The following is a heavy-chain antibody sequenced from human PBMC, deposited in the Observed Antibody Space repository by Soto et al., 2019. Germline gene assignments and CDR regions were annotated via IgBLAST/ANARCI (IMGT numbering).Heavy chain of an antibody. J-gene: IGHJ5*02. CDR2: ISTYNGNT. CDR1: GYTFSNSG. D-gene: IGHD2-8*01. V-gene: IGHV1-18*01. Sequence: QVQLVQSGPEVKKPGASVKVSCKASGYTFSNSGFSWMRQAPGQGLEWMGWISTYNGNTNYAQKFQGRLSMTTDTSPSTSFMELRTLRSDDTAVYYCARDEYNNGRNWLNPWGQGTLVTVTS. CDR3: ARDEYNNGRNWLNP.